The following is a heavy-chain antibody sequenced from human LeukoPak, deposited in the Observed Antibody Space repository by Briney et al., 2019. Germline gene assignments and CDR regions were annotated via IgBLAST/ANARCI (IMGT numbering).Heavy chain of an antibody. CDR1: GGSFSGYY. D-gene: IGHD3-10*01. CDR3: ARLTKNDSGTYRFGKKKRGYMDV. CDR2: MNHSGST. V-gene: IGHV4-34*01. Sequence: SETLSLTCTVYGGSFSGYYWSWIRQPPGKGLEWIGEMNHSGSTNYNPSLKSRVTISVDTSKNQFSLRLSSVTAADTAVYYCARLTKNDSGTYRFGKKKRGYMDVWGKGTTVTISS. J-gene: IGHJ6*03.